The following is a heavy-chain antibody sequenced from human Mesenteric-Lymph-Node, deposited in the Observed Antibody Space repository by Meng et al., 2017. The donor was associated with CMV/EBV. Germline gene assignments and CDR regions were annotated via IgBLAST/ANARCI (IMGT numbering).Heavy chain of an antibody. Sequence: ASVKVSCKASGYTFTSYAMHWVRQAPGQRLEWMGWSNAGNGNTKYSQEFQGRVTITRDTSASTAYMELSSLRSEDMAVYYCARGGEAGDRYYYGMDVWGQGTTVTVSS. J-gene: IGHJ6*02. CDR2: SNAGNGNT. D-gene: IGHD3-16*01. V-gene: IGHV1-3*02. CDR3: ARGGEAGDRYYYGMDV. CDR1: GYTFTSYA.